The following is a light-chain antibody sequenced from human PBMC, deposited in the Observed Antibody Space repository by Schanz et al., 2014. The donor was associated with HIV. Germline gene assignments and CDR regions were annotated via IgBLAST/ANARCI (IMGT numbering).Light chain of an antibody. CDR2: AAS. J-gene: IGKJ2*01. V-gene: IGKV3-20*01. Sequence: EIVLTQSPGTLSLSPGERGTLSCRASQSVKSNFIGWYQQKPGQAPRLLIYAASSRATDIPGRFSGSGSGTDFTLTISGLEPEDFAVYYCQHFGRPPYTFGQGTRLEI. CDR1: QSVKSNF. CDR3: QHFGRPPYT.